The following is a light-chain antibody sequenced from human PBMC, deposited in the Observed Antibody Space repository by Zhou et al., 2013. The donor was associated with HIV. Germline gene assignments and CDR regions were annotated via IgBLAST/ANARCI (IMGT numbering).Light chain of an antibody. CDR3: QQYGTSFT. J-gene: IGKJ4*01. CDR2: GAS. CDR1: QSVSGIY. Sequence: EIVLTQSPGTLSLSPGERATLSCRASQSVSGIYLAWYQQKPGQAPRLLMYGASNRAAGIPDRFSGSGSGTDFTLTISRLEPEDFAVYYCQQYGTSFTFGGGTKVETK. V-gene: IGKV3-20*01.